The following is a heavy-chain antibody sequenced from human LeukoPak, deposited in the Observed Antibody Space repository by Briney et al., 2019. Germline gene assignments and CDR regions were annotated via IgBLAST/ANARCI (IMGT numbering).Heavy chain of an antibody. J-gene: IGHJ4*02. CDR1: GFTFDDYA. Sequence: GGSLRLSCAASGFTFDDYAMHWVRQAPGKGLEWVSGISWNSGSIGYADSVKGRFTIPRDNAKNSLYLQMSSLRAEDTALYYCAKDIDGAVAGMFDYWGQGTLVTVSS. D-gene: IGHD6-19*01. CDR3: AKDIDGAVAGMFDY. V-gene: IGHV3-9*01. CDR2: ISWNSGSI.